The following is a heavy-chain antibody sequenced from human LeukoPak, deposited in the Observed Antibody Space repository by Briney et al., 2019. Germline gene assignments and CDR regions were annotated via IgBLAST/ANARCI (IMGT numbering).Heavy chain of an antibody. CDR2: IKQDGSEK. J-gene: IGHJ4*02. Sequence: GGSLRLSCAASEFTFSNYWMSWVRQAPGKGLEWVANIKQDGSEKYYVDSVKGRFTISRDNAKNSLYLQMNSLRAEDTAVYYCAKVRYCSGVNCYPDDNWGQGTLVTVSS. CDR1: EFTFSNYW. D-gene: IGHD2-15*01. CDR3: AKVRYCSGVNCYPDDN. V-gene: IGHV3-7*01.